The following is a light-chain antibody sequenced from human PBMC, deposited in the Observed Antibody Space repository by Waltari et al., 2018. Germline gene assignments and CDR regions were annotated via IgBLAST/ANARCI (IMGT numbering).Light chain of an antibody. CDR3: QQYGSSPWT. Sequence: EIVLTQSPGTLSLSPGARATLSCRASQSITRNNLAWYQQIPGKAPRTLIYDASSSATGIPDRVSGSGSGTDFTLTVSRLEPADFAVYYCQQYGSSPWTFGQGTKVEIK. J-gene: IGKJ1*01. CDR2: DAS. V-gene: IGKV3-20*01. CDR1: QSITRNN.